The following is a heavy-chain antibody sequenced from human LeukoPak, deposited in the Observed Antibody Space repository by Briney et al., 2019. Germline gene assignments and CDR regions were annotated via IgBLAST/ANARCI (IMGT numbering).Heavy chain of an antibody. D-gene: IGHD6-13*01. CDR2: MNPNSGNT. CDR1: GYTFNSYD. J-gene: IGHJ5*02. V-gene: IGHV1-8*03. CDR3: ARDIAAAGTSVWFDP. Sequence: ASVKVSCKASGYTFNSYDINWVRQASGQGLEWMGWMNPNSGNTGYAQKFQGRVTITRNTSISTAYMELSSLRSEDTAVYYCARDIAAAGTSVWFDPWGQGTLVTVSS.